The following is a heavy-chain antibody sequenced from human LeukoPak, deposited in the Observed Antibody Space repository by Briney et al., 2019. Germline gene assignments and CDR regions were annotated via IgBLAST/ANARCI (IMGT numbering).Heavy chain of an antibody. CDR1: GFTVSSNY. D-gene: IGHD1-26*01. V-gene: IGHV3-53*01. CDR3: ARDLSGSYSDDAFDI. Sequence: PGGSLRLSCAASGFTVSSNYMSWVRQAPGKGLEWVSVIYSGGSTYYADSVKGRFTISRDNSKNTLYLQMNSLRAEDTAVYYCARDLSGSYSDDAFDIWGQGTMVTVSS. J-gene: IGHJ3*02. CDR2: IYSGGST.